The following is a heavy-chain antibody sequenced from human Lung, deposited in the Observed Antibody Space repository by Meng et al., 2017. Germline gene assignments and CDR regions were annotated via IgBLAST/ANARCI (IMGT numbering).Heavy chain of an antibody. V-gene: IGHV4-34*01. CDR2: INHGGST. CDR3: ARERHSTIIRGVIDF. CDR1: WGSISGSY. D-gene: IGHD3-10*01. J-gene: IGHJ4*02. Sequence: QWQLTECGSGLLRPSENLSLTWAVYWGSISGSYWSWIRQSPAKGLEWIGKINHGGSTNYNPSLESRVTISVDTPKNQFSLRLTSMTVADTAVYYCARERHSTIIRGVIDFWGQGALVTVSS.